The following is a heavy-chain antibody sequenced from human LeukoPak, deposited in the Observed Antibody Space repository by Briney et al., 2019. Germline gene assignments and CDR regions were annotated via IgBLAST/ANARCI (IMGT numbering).Heavy chain of an antibody. CDR1: GYIFTGYY. CDR2: INPNSGDT. J-gene: IGHJ4*02. D-gene: IGHD6-13*01. CDR3: ARAHSSSWYSFDY. V-gene: IGHV1-2*02. Sequence: ASVKVSCKASGYIFTGYYLHWVRQAPGHGLEWMGWINPNSGDTNYAQKFQGRVTMTRDTSISTTYMEVSRLISDDKAVYYCARAHSSSWYSFDYWGQGTLVTVSS.